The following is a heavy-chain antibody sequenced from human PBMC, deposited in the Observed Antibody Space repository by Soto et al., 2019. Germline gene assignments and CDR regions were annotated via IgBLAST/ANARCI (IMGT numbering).Heavy chain of an antibody. Sequence: GGSLSLSWAASGFTFSSNWMGWVRQVPGKGLVWVATIKQDVSEKYYVNSVKGRFTISRDNAKHSLYLQMNSLRAGDTAVYYCARDFVRVRYSEYYYYYYGMDVWGQGTKVTVSS. J-gene: IGHJ6*02. CDR2: IKQDVSEK. D-gene: IGHD2-15*01. V-gene: IGHV3-7*01. CDR1: GFTFSSNW. CDR3: ARDFVRVRYSEYYYYYYGMDV.